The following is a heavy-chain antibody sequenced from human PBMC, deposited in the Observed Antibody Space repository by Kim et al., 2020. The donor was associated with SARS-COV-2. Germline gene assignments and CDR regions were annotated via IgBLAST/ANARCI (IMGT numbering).Heavy chain of an antibody. D-gene: IGHD3-22*01. Sequence: PSLNSRVTLSLVTSKNQFSLKLSSVTAADSAVYYCARHNYYDSSGRADYWGQGTLVTVSS. CDR3: ARHNYYDSSGRADY. J-gene: IGHJ4*02. V-gene: IGHV4-31*02.